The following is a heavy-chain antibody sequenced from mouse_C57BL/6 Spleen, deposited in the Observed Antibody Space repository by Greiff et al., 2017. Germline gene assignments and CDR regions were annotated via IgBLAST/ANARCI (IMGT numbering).Heavy chain of an antibody. Sequence: VQLQQPGAELVRPGTSVKLSCKASGYTFTSYWMHWVKQRPGQGLEWIGVIDPSDSYTNYNQKFKGKATLTVDTSSSTAYMPLSSLTSEDSAVYYCARGEYLRRRAMDYWGQGTSVTVSS. CDR1: GYTFTSYW. CDR3: ARGEYLRRRAMDY. J-gene: IGHJ4*01. V-gene: IGHV1-59*01. CDR2: IDPSDSYT. D-gene: IGHD2-12*01.